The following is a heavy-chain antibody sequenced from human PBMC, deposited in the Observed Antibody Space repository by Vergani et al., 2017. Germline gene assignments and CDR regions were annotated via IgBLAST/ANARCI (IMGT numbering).Heavy chain of an antibody. CDR3: ATPILGGANKGDDY. Sequence: EVQLLESGGGLVQPGGSLRLSCAASGFTFSSYAMSWVRQAPGNGLEWVSAISGSGGSTYYADSVKGRFTISRDNSKNTLYLQMNSLRAEDTAVYYCATPILGGANKGDDYWGQGTLVTVSS. J-gene: IGHJ4*02. V-gene: IGHV3-23*01. CDR2: ISGSGGST. D-gene: IGHD1-26*01. CDR1: GFTFSSYA.